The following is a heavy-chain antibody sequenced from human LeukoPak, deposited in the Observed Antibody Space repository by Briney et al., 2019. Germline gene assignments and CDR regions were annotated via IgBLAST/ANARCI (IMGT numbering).Heavy chain of an antibody. CDR3: ARLLVYNSGGEAFDC. D-gene: IGHD3-10*01. CDR1: GFTFSSYW. V-gene: IGHV3-7*01. CDR2: IKQDGSEK. J-gene: IGHJ4*02. Sequence: GGSLRLSCAASGFTFSSYWMSWVRQAPGKGLEWVANIKQDGSEKYYVDSVKGRFTISRDNAKNSLYLQMNSLRAEDTAVYYCARLLVYNSGGEAFDCWGQGTLVTVSS.